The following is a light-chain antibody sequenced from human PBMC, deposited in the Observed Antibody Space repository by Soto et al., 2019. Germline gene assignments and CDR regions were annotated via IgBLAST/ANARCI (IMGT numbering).Light chain of an antibody. V-gene: IGLV1-47*01. Sequence: QSVLTQPPSASGTPGQRVTISCSGSSSNIGSNYVYWYQQLPGTVPQLLIYRNSERPSGGPDRFSGSKSGTSASLAISGLRSEDEADYYCAAWDDSLSGVVFGGGTKRTVL. CDR3: AAWDDSLSGVV. J-gene: IGLJ2*01. CDR2: RNS. CDR1: SSNIGSNY.